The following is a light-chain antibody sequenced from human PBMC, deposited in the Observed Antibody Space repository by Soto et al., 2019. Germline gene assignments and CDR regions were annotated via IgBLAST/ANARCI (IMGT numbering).Light chain of an antibody. V-gene: IGKV4-1*01. Sequence: DIVMTQSPDSLAVSLGERATINCKSSQSVLYSSNNKNYLAWYQQKPEQPPKLLIYWASTRESGVPDRFSGSGSGTDFTLTISSLQAEDVAVYYCQRYYSTPYTFGQGTKLEIK. CDR3: QRYYSTPYT. CDR1: QSVLYSSNNKNY. CDR2: WAS. J-gene: IGKJ2*01.